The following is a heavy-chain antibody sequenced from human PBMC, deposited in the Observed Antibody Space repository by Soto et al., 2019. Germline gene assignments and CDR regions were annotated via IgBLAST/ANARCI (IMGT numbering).Heavy chain of an antibody. J-gene: IGHJ5*02. Sequence: ESGGGLVKPGGSLRLSCAASGFTFSSYSMNWVRQAPGKGLEWVSSISSSSSYIYYADSVKGRFTISRDNAKNSLYLQMNSRRAEDTAVYYCARDPVTTVNHWGQGTLVTVSS. V-gene: IGHV3-21*01. CDR1: GFTFSSYS. D-gene: IGHD4-17*01. CDR3: ARDPVTTVNH. CDR2: ISSSSSYI.